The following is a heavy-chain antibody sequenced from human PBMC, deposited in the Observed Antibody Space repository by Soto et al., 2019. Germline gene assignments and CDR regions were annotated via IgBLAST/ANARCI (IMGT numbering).Heavy chain of an antibody. CDR1: GFTFSSYA. CDR2: ISYDGSNK. J-gene: IGHJ5*02. D-gene: IGHD6-19*01. Sequence: PGGSLRLSCAASGFTFSSYAMSWVRQAPGKGLEWVAVISYDGSNKYYADSVKGRFTISRDNSKNTLYLQMNSLRAEDTAVYYCAGEAVAGTTRFDPWGQGTLVTVSS. V-gene: IGHV3-30*03. CDR3: AGEAVAGTTRFDP.